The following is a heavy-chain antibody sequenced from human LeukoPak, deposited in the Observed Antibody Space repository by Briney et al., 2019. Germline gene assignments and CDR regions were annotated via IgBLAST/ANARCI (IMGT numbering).Heavy chain of an antibody. D-gene: IGHD6-13*01. J-gene: IGHJ5*02. CDR1: GYIFTSDW. Sequence: GESLKISCKVSGYIFTSDWIGWVRQMPGKGLEWMGIIHPGDSDTRYSPSFQGQVTFSADKSISTAYLQWSSLKASDTAMYYCARSDSRFWFDPWGQGTLVTVSS. V-gene: IGHV5-51*01. CDR2: IHPGDSDT. CDR3: ARSDSRFWFDP.